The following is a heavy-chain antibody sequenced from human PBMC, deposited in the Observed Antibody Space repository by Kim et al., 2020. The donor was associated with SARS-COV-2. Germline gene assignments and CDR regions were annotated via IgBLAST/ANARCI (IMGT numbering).Heavy chain of an antibody. CDR1: GYSISSGYY. V-gene: IGHV4-38-2*02. CDR3: AREIRSTVTPPYFDY. J-gene: IGHJ4*01. D-gene: IGHD4-17*01. CDR2: IYHSGST. Sequence: SETLSLTCTVSGYSISSGYYWGWIRQPPGKGLEWIGSIYHSGSTYYNPSLKSRVTISVDTSKNQFSLKLSSVTAADTAVYYCAREIRSTVTPPYFDYWG.